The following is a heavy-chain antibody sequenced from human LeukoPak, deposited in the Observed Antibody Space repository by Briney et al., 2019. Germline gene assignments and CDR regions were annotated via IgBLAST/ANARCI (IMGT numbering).Heavy chain of an antibody. V-gene: IGHV4-4*02. CDR2: IYHSGST. D-gene: IGHD2-8*02. CDR1: GGSISSSNW. J-gene: IGHJ4*02. CDR3: ARVPTGMLGFDY. Sequence: PSETLSLTCAVSGGSISSSNWWSWVRQPPGKGLEWIGEIYHSGSTNYNPSLKSRLTMSVDTSKNQFSLKLTSVTAADTAVFYCARVPTGMLGFDYWGQGTLVTVSS.